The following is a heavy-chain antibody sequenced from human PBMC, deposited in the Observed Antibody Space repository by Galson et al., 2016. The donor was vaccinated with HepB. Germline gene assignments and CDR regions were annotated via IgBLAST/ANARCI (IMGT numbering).Heavy chain of an antibody. CDR3: VKDLSYCSNPRCSSGHYFDY. CDR1: GFAFDDYA. V-gene: IGHV3-9*01. J-gene: IGHJ4*02. CDR2: ISWNSGSI. D-gene: IGHD2-2*01. Sequence: SLRLSCAASGFAFDDYAMHWVRQAPGKGLEWVSGISWNSGSIDYVNSVKGRFTISRDNAKNSLYLQMNSLRAEDTALYHCVKDLSYCSNPRCSSGHYFDYWGQGTLVTVSS.